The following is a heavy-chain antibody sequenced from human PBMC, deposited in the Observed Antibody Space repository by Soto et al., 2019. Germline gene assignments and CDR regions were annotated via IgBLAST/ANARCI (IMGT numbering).Heavy chain of an antibody. CDR3: TRHSLEYSSSSDWFDH. V-gene: IGHV3-15*01. CDR1: GFTLSNAW. D-gene: IGHD6-6*01. Sequence: GGSLRLSCAASGFTLSNAWMSWVRQAPGKGLEWVGRIKSKTDGGTTDYAAPVKGRFTISRDDSKNTLYLQMNSLKTEDTAVYYCTRHSLEYSSSSDWFDHWGQGTLVTVSS. J-gene: IGHJ5*02. CDR2: IKSKTDGGTT.